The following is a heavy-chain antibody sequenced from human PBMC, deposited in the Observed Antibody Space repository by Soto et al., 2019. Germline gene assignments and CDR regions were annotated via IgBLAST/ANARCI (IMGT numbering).Heavy chain of an antibody. Sequence: ASVKVSCKASGYSFSSYYMHWVRQAPGQGLEWMGVINPSGDSVTYAQKFQGRVTMTKDTSTSTLFMEVSSLRSEDTAVYFCARDWEFGYWGQGTLVTVSS. CDR3: ARDWEFGY. V-gene: IGHV1-46*01. CDR1: GYSFSSYY. CDR2: INPSGDSV. D-gene: IGHD1-26*01. J-gene: IGHJ4*02.